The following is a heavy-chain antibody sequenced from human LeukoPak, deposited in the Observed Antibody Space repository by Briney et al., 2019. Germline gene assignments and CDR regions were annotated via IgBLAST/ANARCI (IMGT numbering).Heavy chain of an antibody. Sequence: SQTLSLTCAISGDSVSSNSAAWNWIRQSPSRGLEWLGRTYYRSKWYNDYAVSVKSRITINPDTSKNQFSLQLNSVTPEDTAVYYCARELLVAAAPAVSRDGMDVWGQGATVTVSS. CDR2: TYYRSKWYN. J-gene: IGHJ6*02. V-gene: IGHV6-1*01. CDR1: GDSVSSNSAA. D-gene: IGHD6-13*01. CDR3: ARELLVAAAPAVSRDGMDV.